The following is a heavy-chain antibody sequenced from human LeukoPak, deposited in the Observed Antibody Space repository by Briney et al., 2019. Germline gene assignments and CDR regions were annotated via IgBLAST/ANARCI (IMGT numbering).Heavy chain of an antibody. CDR1: GFIFSGSA. V-gene: IGHV3-73*01. J-gene: IGHJ4*02. D-gene: IGHD1-1*01. CDR3: TNGKNA. Sequence: GGSLKLSCAASGFIFSGSAMHWVRQASGRGLEWVGRIRSKTNNYATTYAASVTGRFAISRDDSKNTVYLQMDSLKSEDTAVYYCTNGKNAWGQETLVTVSS. CDR2: IRSKTNNYAT.